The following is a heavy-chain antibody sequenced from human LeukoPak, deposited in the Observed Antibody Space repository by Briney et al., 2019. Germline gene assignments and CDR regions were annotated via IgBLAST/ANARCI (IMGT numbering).Heavy chain of an antibody. CDR3: ASRGYDS. CDR2: ISSSGSAI. CDR1: RFIISDYY. V-gene: IGHV3-11*01. D-gene: IGHD5-12*01. Sequence: SGGSLRLSCAASRFIISDYYMTWIRQAPGKGLEWVSYISSSGSAIYYADSVKGRFTVSRDNARNSLYLQMNSLRVEDTAVYYCASRGYDSWGQGTLVTVSS. J-gene: IGHJ5*02.